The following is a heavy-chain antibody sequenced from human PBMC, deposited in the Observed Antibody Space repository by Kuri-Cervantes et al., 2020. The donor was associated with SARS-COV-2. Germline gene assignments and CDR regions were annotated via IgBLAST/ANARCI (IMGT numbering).Heavy chain of an antibody. CDR3: ARVSGYCSSTSCRSYGYYYYYGMDV. J-gene: IGHJ6*02. CDR1: GGSISSGGYY. CDR2: IYYSGST. D-gene: IGHD2-2*01. V-gene: IGHV4-31*03. Sequence: LRLSCTVSGGSISSGGYYWSWIRQHPGKGLEWIGYIYYSGSTYYNPSLKSRVTISVDTPKNQFSLKLSSVTAADTAVYYCARVSGYCSSTSCRSYGYYYYYGMDVWGQGTTVTVSS.